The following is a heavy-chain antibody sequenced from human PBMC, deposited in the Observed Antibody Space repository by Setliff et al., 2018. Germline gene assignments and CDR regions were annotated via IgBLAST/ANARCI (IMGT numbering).Heavy chain of an antibody. CDR2: IKSEIADGTT. CDR3: TTAHYTGNSRTLDF. J-gene: IGHJ4*02. Sequence: PGGSLRLSCAASGFTFSEEWMSWVRQAPGKGLEWIGRIKSEIADGTTDYGAPVKGRFTISRDDSKNTLLLQMNNLKTEDTALYYCTTAHYTGNSRTLDFWGPGTLVTVSS. CDR1: GFTFSEEW. D-gene: IGHD1-26*01. V-gene: IGHV3-15*01.